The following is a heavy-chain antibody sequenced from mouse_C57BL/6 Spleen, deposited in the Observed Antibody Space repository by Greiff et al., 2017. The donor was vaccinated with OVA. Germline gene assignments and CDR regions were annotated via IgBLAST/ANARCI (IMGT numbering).Heavy chain of an antibody. CDR1: GYAFSSSW. CDR3: ARRDWDGRYFDV. J-gene: IGHJ1*03. Sequence: QVQLQQSGPELVKPGASVKISCKASGYAFSSSWMNWVKQRPGKGLEWIGRIYPGDGDTNYNGKFKGKATLTADKSSSTAYMQLSSLTSEDSAVYVCARRDWDGRYFDVWGTGTTVTVSS. V-gene: IGHV1-82*01. CDR2: IYPGDGDT. D-gene: IGHD4-1*01.